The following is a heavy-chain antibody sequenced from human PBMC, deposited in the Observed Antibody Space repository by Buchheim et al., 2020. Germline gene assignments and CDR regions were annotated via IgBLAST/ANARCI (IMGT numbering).Heavy chain of an antibody. J-gene: IGHJ6*02. CDR2: ISGSGGST. V-gene: IGHV3-23*01. CDR3: AKYGSGSYYNFYYGMDV. D-gene: IGHD3-10*01. Sequence: EVQLLESGGGLVQPGGSLRLSCAASGFTFSSYAMSWVRQAPGKGLEWVSAISGSGGSTYYADSVKGRFTISRDNSKNKLYLQMNSLRAEDTAVYYCAKYGSGSYYNFYYGMDVWGQGTT. CDR1: GFTFSSYA.